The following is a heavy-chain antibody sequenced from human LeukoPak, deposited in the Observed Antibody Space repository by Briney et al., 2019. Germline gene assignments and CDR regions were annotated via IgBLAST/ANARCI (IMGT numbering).Heavy chain of an antibody. J-gene: IGHJ5*02. V-gene: IGHV4-59*01. Sequence: SETLSLTCTVSGGSISSYYWSWIRQPPGKGLEWIGYIHYSGSTNYNPSLKSRVTISVDTSKNQFSLKLSSVTAADTAVYYCARVRSSTSGNWFDPWGQGTLVTVSS. CDR3: ARVRSSTSGNWFDP. CDR2: IHYSGST. D-gene: IGHD2-2*01. CDR1: GGSISSYY.